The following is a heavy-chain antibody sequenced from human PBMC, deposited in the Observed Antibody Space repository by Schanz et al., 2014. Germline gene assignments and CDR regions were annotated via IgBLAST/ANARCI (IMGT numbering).Heavy chain of an antibody. V-gene: IGHV1-18*01. J-gene: IGHJ4*02. CDR1: GGTFSSDT. CDR2: ISVYNHNK. Sequence: QVHLVQSGAEVKKPGSSVKVSCKASGGTFSSDTFSWVRQAPGQGLEWMGWISVYNHNKEYDQKFQGRVTMTTDTSTSTAYMALTDLRSDDTAVYYCARDRRFFDRDDLYYFDSWGQGTLVTVSS. D-gene: IGHD3-3*01. CDR3: ARDRRFFDRDDLYYFDS.